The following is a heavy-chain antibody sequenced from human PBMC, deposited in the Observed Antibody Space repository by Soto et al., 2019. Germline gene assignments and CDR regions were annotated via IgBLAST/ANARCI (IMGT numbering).Heavy chain of an antibody. CDR3: ATLPPRIELAVLPIPT. V-gene: IGHV4-4*02. CDR1: GGSISSTNW. D-gene: IGHD2-2*02. CDR2: IYHSGST. Sequence: QVQLQESGPGLVKPSGTLSLTCAVSGGSISSTNWWSWVRQSPGKGLEWIGEIYHSGSTNYNPSPRGRVTISVDKSNNQFSLKMRYVTAADTAVYYCATLPPRIELAVLPIPTWGQGTLVTVSS. J-gene: IGHJ5*02.